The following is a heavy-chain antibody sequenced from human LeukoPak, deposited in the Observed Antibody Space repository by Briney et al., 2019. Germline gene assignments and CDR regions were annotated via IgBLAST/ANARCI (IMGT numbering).Heavy chain of an antibody. D-gene: IGHD3-22*01. V-gene: IGHV4-59*01. J-gene: IGHJ4*02. Sequence: SETLSLTCTVSGGSISSYYWSWIRQPPGKGLEWIGYIYYSGSTNYNPSLKSRVTISVDTSKNQFSLKLSSVTAADTAVYYCARSPDSSGYPFDYWGQGTLVTVSS. CDR2: IYYSGST. CDR3: ARSPDSSGYPFDY. CDR1: GGSISSYY.